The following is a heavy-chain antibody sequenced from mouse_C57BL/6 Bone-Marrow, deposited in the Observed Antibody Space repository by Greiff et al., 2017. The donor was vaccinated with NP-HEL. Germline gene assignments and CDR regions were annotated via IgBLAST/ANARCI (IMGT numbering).Heavy chain of an antibody. V-gene: IGHV1-50*01. Sequence: QVQLQQPGAELVKPGASVKLSCKASGYTFTSYWMQWVKQRPGQGLEWIGEIDPSDSYTNDNQKFKGKATLTVDTSSSTAYMQLSSLTSEDSAVYYCARSSTTVDPWYFVVWGTGTTVTVSS. D-gene: IGHD1-1*01. CDR3: ARSSTTVDPWYFVV. CDR2: IDPSDSYT. CDR1: GYTFTSYW. J-gene: IGHJ1*03.